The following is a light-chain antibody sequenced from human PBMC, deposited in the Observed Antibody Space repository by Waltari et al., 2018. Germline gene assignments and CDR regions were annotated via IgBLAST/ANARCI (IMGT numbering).Light chain of an antibody. CDR3: AAWDDSLGGWV. CDR1: ESNIESHE. J-gene: IGLJ3*02. CDR2: RND. V-gene: IGLV1-47*01. Sequence: QSVLTHPPSESGTPGQRVTISCSGSESNIESHECSLYQHLPGTAPKLLICRNDQRPSGAPDRFSGSKSDTSASLAISGLRHDDDAVYYGAAWDDSLGGWVFGGGTKLTVL.